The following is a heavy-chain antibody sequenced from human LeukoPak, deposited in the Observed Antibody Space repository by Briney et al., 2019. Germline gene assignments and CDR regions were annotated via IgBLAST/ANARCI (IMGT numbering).Heavy chain of an antibody. D-gene: IGHD2-2*02. Sequence: PSETLSLTCAVYGGSFSGYYWSWIRQPPGKWREWMGEINHSGSTNYNPSLKSRVTISVDTSKNQFSLKLSSVTAADNVVYYCASGAQNHALYYWYFDLWGRGTPFTVSS. CDR2: INHSGST. CDR1: GGSFSGYY. CDR3: ASGAQNHALYYWYFDL. V-gene: IGHV4-34*01. J-gene: IGHJ2*01.